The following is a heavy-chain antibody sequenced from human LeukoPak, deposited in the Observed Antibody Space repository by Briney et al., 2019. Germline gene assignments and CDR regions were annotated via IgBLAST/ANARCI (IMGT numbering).Heavy chain of an antibody. CDR3: ARRSVVGRYYYYGMDV. CDR2: IYYSGST. D-gene: IGHD2-15*01. J-gene: IGHJ6*02. CDR1: GGSISSSSYY. V-gene: IGHV4-39*01. Sequence: SETLSLTCTVSGGSISSSSYYWGRIRQPPGKGLEWIGSIYYSGSTYYNPSLKSRVTISVDTSKNQFSLKLSSVTAADTAVYYCARRSVVGRYYYYGMDVWGQGTTVTVSS.